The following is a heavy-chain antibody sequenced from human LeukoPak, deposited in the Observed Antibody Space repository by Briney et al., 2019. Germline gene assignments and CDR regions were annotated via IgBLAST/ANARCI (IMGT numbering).Heavy chain of an antibody. CDR2: ISYDGSNK. CDR1: GFTFSSYA. Sequence: GRSLRLSCAASGFTFSSYAMHWVRQAPGKGLEWVAVISYDGSNKYYADSVKGRFTISRDNSKNTLYLQMSSLRAEDTAVYYCVTVGMTSIWSYLRFDPRGQGTLVSVSS. CDR3: VTVGMTSIWSYLRFDP. J-gene: IGHJ5*02. V-gene: IGHV3-30*14. D-gene: IGHD1-26*01.